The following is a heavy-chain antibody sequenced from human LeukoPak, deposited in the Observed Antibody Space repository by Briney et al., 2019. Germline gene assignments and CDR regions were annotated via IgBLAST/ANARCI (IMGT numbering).Heavy chain of an antibody. V-gene: IGHV4-59*08. D-gene: IGHD6-6*01. CDR1: GGSTSGYY. J-gene: IGHJ4*02. CDR2: IYSSGST. CDR3: ARHRYTSSSSYFDF. Sequence: SETLPLTCTVSGGSTSGYYWTWIRQPPGKGLEWIGYIYSSGSTNYNPSLKSRVAISVDTSKNQFSLRLSSVTAADTAVYYCARHRYTSSSSYFDFWGQGTLVTVSS.